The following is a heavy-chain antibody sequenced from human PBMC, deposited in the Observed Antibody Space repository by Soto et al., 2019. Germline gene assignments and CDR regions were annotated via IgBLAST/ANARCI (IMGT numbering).Heavy chain of an antibody. CDR3: ARGQEGVVATH. Sequence: QVQLQQWGAGLLKPSETLSITCAVNGGSFTGYYWSWVRQPPGKGLEWIGEIKDGGSTNYSPSLRSRVTISADTSKKQFSLKVTSVTAADTAVYYCARGQEGVVATHWDQGTLVTVSS. CDR1: GGSFTGYY. D-gene: IGHD2-15*01. V-gene: IGHV4-34*01. CDR2: IKDGGST. J-gene: IGHJ4*02.